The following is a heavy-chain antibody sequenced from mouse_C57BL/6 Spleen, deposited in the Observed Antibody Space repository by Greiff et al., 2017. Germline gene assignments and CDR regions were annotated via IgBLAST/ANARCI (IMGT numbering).Heavy chain of an antibody. V-gene: IGHV1-69*01. CDR3: ARSGYSNFYWYFDV. J-gene: IGHJ1*03. CDR1: GYTFTSYW. D-gene: IGHD2-5*01. CDR2: IDPSDSYT. Sequence: QVHVKQPGAELVMPGASVKLSCKASGYTFTSYWMHWVKQRPGQGLEWIGEIDPSDSYTNYNQKFKGKSTLTVDKSSSTAYMQLSSLTSEDSAVYYCARSGYSNFYWYFDVWGTGTTVTVSS.